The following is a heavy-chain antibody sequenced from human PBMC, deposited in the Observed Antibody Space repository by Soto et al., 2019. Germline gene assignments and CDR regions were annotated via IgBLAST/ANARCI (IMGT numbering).Heavy chain of an antibody. V-gene: IGHV3-74*01. D-gene: IGHD2-21*02. Sequence: EVQLVESEGGLVQRGGSLRLSCAASGFTFNYYWMHWVRQAPGQGLVWVSHIHSDGSSTTYADSVKGRFTISRDNAKNTLYLQMNSLRAEDTAVYYCARGDKGGFDLWGQGTTVTDSS. CDR1: GFTFNYYW. J-gene: IGHJ3*01. CDR2: IHSDGSST. CDR3: ARGDKGGFDL.